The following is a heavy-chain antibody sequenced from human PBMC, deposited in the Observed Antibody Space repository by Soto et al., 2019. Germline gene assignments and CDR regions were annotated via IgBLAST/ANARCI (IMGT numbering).Heavy chain of an antibody. CDR3: AKEWGDIVLMVYVECGMDV. CDR2: ISGSGGST. CDR1: GFTFSSYA. J-gene: IGHJ6*02. Sequence: GGSLRLSCAASGFTFSSYAMSWVRQAPGKGLEWVSAISGSGGSTYYADSVKGRFTISRDNSKNTLYLQMNSLRAEDTAVYYCAKEWGDIVLMVYVECGMDVWGQGTTVTVSS. V-gene: IGHV3-23*01. D-gene: IGHD2-8*01.